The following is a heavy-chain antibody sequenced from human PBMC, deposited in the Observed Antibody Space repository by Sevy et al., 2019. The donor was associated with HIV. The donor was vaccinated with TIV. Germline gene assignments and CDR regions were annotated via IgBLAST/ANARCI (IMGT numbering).Heavy chain of an antibody. J-gene: IGHJ6*02. CDR1: GGTFSSYA. CDR2: IIPIFGTA. CDR3: ARDSVVVIADYYYYYGMDV. Sequence: ASVKVSCKASGGTFSSYAISWVRQAPGQGLEWMGGIIPIFGTANYAQKFQGRVTITADESTSTAYTELSSLRSEDTAVYYCARDSVVVIADYYYYYGMDVWGQGTTVTVSS. V-gene: IGHV1-69*13. D-gene: IGHD3-22*01.